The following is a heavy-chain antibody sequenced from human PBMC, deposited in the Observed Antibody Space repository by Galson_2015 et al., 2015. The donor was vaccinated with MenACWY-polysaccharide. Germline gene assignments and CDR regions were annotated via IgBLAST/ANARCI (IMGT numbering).Heavy chain of an antibody. J-gene: IGHJ3*02. D-gene: IGHD2-15*01. CDR3: AREGSRIVFHAFDT. CDR2: IQYDGSQK. V-gene: IGHV3-33*01. CDR1: GSKFRGSG. Sequence: SLRLSCAASGSKFRGSGMHWVRQAPGKGLEWVAVIQYDGSQKQYTDSVRGRFSISRDNSKNTVFLEMNTLGAEDTAVYYCAREGSRIVFHAFDTWGQGTMVTVSS.